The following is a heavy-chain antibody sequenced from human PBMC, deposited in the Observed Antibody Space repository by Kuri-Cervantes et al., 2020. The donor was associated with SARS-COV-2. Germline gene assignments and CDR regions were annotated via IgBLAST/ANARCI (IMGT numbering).Heavy chain of an antibody. CDR1: GGSFSGYY. CDR2: IYTSGST. V-gene: IGHV4-59*10. J-gene: IGHJ5*02. D-gene: IGHD1-26*01. Sequence: SETLSPTCAVYGGSFSGYYWSWIRQPAGKGLEWIGRIYTSGSTNYNPSLKSRVTMSEDTSKNQFSLKLSSVTAADTAVYYCARGALWSRNWFDPWGQGTLVTGSS. CDR3: ARGALWSRNWFDP.